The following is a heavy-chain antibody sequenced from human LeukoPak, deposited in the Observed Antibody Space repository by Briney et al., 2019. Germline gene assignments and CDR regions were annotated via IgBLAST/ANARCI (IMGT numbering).Heavy chain of an antibody. CDR3: AHRPYDNRDLDY. CDR2: IYWNDDK. D-gene: IGHD3-22*01. Sequence: SGPTLVNPTQTLTLTCTFSGFSLRTSGVGVGWIRQPPGKALEWLALIYWNDDKRYSPSLKSRLTITKDTSKNQVVLTMTNMDPVDTATYYCAHRPYDNRDLDYWGQGTLVTVSS. CDR1: GFSLRTSGVG. J-gene: IGHJ4*02. V-gene: IGHV2-5*01.